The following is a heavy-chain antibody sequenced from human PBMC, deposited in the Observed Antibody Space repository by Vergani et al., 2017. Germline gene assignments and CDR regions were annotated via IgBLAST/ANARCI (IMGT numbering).Heavy chain of an antibody. Sequence: QVQLVQSGAEVKKPGASVKVSCKASGYTFTGYYMHWVRQAPGQGLEWVGWINPNSGGTNYAQKFQGRVTMTRDTSISTAYMELSRLRSDDTAVYYCARAPGRRCSGGSCYSSFRWFDPWGQGTLVTVFS. CDR2: INPNSGGT. J-gene: IGHJ5*02. D-gene: IGHD2-15*01. V-gene: IGHV1-2*02. CDR1: GYTFTGYY. CDR3: ARAPGRRCSGGSCYSSFRWFDP.